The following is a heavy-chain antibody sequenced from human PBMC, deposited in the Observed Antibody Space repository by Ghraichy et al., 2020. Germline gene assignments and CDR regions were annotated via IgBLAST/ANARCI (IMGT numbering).Heavy chain of an antibody. D-gene: IGHD2-2*02. CDR1: GYTFTGYY. Sequence: ASVKVSCKASGYTFTGYYMHWVRQAPGQGLEWMGWINPNSGGTNYAQKFQGRVTMTRDTSISTAYMELSRLRSDDTAVYYCARTPMDIVVVPAAIGLVGAFDIWSQGTMVTVSS. J-gene: IGHJ3*02. V-gene: IGHV1-2*02. CDR3: ARTPMDIVVVPAAIGLVGAFDI. CDR2: INPNSGGT.